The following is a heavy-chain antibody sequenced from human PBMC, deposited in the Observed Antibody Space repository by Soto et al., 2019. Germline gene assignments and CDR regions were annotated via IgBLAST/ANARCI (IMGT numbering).Heavy chain of an antibody. CDR3: AREITMVRGVHYYFDY. CDR2: ISSGSSYT. CDR1: GFTFSDYY. D-gene: IGHD3-10*01. V-gene: IGHV3-11*06. Sequence: QVQLVESGGGLVKPGGSLRLSCAASGFTFSDYYMSWIRQAPGKGLEWVSDISSGSSYTNYADSVKGRFTISRDNAKNALYLQMNSLRAEDTAVYYCAREITMVRGVHYYFDYWGQGTLVTVSS. J-gene: IGHJ4*02.